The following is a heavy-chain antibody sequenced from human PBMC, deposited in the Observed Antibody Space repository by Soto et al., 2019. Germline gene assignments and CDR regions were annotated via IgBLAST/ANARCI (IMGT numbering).Heavy chain of an antibody. CDR2: ISYDGSNK. Sequence: QVQLVESGGGVVQPGRSLRLSCAASGFTFSSYGMHWVRQAPGKGLEWVAVISYDGSNKYYADSVKGRFTISRDNSKNTLYLQMNSLRAEDTAVYYCARGDSSSWPAYYYYGMDVGGQGTTVTVSS. V-gene: IGHV3-30*03. J-gene: IGHJ6*02. D-gene: IGHD6-13*01. CDR3: ARGDSSSWPAYYYYGMDV. CDR1: GFTFSSYG.